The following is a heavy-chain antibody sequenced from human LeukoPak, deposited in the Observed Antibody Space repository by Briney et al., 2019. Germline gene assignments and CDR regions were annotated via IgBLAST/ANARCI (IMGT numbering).Heavy chain of an antibody. Sequence: SGGSLRLSCEASGFIFSSYSINWVRQAPGRGLEWVSSISSGGTKIYYADSVKGRFTISRDDVKKSVYLQMNSLRVEDTAVYYCARDFLAAGDYWGQGTQVTVSS. J-gene: IGHJ4*02. D-gene: IGHD6-13*01. V-gene: IGHV3-21*01. CDR1: GFIFSSYS. CDR2: ISSGGTKI. CDR3: ARDFLAAGDY.